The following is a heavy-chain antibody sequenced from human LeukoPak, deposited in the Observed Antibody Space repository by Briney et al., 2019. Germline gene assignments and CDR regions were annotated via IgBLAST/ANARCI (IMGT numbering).Heavy chain of an antibody. V-gene: IGHV4-4*09. CDR3: ARHQDYSGTTYYDYMDV. CDR2: IHSSGRS. Sequence: SETLSLTCTVSGASISGHYWSWFRQPPGKGLEWIGYIHSSGRSTYNPSLKSRVTISVDTSKSQLSLKLSSVTAADTALYYCARHQDYSGTTYYDYMDVWGKGTTVTVSS. J-gene: IGHJ6*03. CDR1: GASISGHY. D-gene: IGHD4-11*01.